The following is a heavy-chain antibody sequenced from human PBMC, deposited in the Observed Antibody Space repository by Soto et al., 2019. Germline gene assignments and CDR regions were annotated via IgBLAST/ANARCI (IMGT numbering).Heavy chain of an antibody. CDR3: ARSGWLEAGYFDY. CDR1: GGTFSSYA. CDR2: IIPTFGTA. J-gene: IGHJ4*02. Sequence: SVNVSCKASGGTFSSYAISWVRQAPGQGLEWMGGIIPTFGTANYAQKFQGRVTITADESTSTAYMELSSLRSEDTAVYYCARSGWLEAGYFDYWGQVTLVAVPS. D-gene: IGHD6-19*01. V-gene: IGHV1-69*13.